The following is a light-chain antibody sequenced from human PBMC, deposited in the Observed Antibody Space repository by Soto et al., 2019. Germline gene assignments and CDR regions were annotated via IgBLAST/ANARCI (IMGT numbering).Light chain of an antibody. Sequence: DIQLTQSPSYLSASVGDRVTITCRASQPISSHLNWFQQKPGKAPRLLIYAGSRLLGGVPLRFSASESGTDSTLTISSLQPEDFATYFCQKSYTIPWTFGLGTKVDIK. CDR3: QKSYTIPWT. CDR1: QPISSH. J-gene: IGKJ1*01. V-gene: IGKV1-39*01. CDR2: AGS.